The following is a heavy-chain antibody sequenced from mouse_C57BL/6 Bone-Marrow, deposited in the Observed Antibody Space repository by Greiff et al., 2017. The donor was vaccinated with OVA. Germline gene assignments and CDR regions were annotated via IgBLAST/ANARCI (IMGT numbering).Heavy chain of an antibody. CDR3: ARNGHYYGSSYGVDY. D-gene: IGHD1-1*01. CDR1: GFTFSDYG. V-gene: IGHV5-17*01. J-gene: IGHJ2*01. CDR2: ISSGSSTI. Sequence: EVKLVESGGGLVKPGGSLKLSCAASGFTFSDYGMHWVRQAPEKGLEWVAYISSGSSTIYYADTVKGRFTISRDNAKNTLFLQMTSLRSEDTAMYYCARNGHYYGSSYGVDYWGQGTTLTVSS.